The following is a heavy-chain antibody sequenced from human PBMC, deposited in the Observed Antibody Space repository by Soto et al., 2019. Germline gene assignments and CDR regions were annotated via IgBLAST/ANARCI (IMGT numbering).Heavy chain of an antibody. V-gene: IGHV4-39*01. CDR3: ARPYSADYFDY. CDR1: GGSISSSSYY. D-gene: IGHD2-15*01. Sequence: QLQLQESGPGLVKPSETLSLTCTVSGGSISSSSYYWGWIRQPPGKGLEWIGSIYYSGSTYYNPSLKSRVTISVDTSKNQFSLKLSSVTAADTAVYYCARPYSADYFDYWGQGTLVTVSS. CDR2: IYYSGST. J-gene: IGHJ4*02.